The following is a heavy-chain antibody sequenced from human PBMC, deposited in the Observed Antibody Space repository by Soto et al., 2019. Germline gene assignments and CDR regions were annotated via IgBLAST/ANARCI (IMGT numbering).Heavy chain of an antibody. Sequence: QVQLVQSGAEVKRPGSSVKVSCKASGDTFNFYSINWVRQAPGLGLEWLGRGNPILSLSNYAQRFQGRVTMTADKSTSTAYMILNSLKSEDTAIYYCATSYGSGYRAFDYWGQGALVTVSS. CDR1: GDTFNFYS. D-gene: IGHD3-10*01. V-gene: IGHV1-69*02. CDR3: ATSYGSGYRAFDY. CDR2: GNPILSLS. J-gene: IGHJ4*02.